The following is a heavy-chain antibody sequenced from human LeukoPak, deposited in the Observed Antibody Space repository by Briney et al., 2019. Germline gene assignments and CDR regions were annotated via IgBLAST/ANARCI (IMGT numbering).Heavy chain of an antibody. CDR1: GYTFTSYN. V-gene: IGHV1-46*01. CDR2: INPTGGST. Sequence: ASVKVSCKASGYTFTSYNIHWVRQAPGQGLEWMGIINPTGGSTGYAQKFQGRVTMTRDTSTTTVYMEMSSLRSEDTAVYYCARGMAGGWNYFDYWGQGTLVTVSS. J-gene: IGHJ4*02. D-gene: IGHD1-14*01. CDR3: ARGMAGGWNYFDY.